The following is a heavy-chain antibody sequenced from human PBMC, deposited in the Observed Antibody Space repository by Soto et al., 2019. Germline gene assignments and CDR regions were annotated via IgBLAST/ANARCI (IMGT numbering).Heavy chain of an antibody. CDR1: SGSISSSSYY. J-gene: IGHJ4*02. CDR3: ARSIVVVHMGARRPFDY. D-gene: IGHD3-22*01. Sequence: SETLSLTCTVSSGSISSSSYYWGWIRQPPGKGLEWIGSIYYSGSTYYNPSLKSRVTISVDTSKNQFSLKLSSVTAADTAVYYCARSIVVVHMGARRPFDYWGQGTLVTVSS. CDR2: IYYSGST. V-gene: IGHV4-39*01.